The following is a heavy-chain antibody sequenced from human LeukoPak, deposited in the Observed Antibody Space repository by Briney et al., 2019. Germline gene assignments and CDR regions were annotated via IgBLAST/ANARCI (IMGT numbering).Heavy chain of an antibody. J-gene: IGHJ5*02. V-gene: IGHV4-34*01. D-gene: IGHD3-10*01. CDR1: GGSFSGYY. Sequence: SETLSLTCAVYGGSFSGYYWSWIRQPPGKGLEWVGEINHSGSTNYNPSLKSRVTISVDTSKNQFSLKLSSVTAADTAVYYCARVVGRRITMVRGAFNWFDPWGQGTLVTVSS. CDR2: INHSGST. CDR3: ARVVGRRITMVRGAFNWFDP.